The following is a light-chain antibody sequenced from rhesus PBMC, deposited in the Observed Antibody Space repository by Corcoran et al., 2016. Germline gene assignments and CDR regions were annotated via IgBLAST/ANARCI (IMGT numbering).Light chain of an antibody. V-gene: IGKV1-25*01. CDR2: EAT. CDR3: QHYYSIPYS. CDR1: QGITND. J-gene: IGKJ2*01. Sequence: DIQMTQSPSSLSASVGDRVTITCRASQGITNDLAWYQQKPGETPKLLIYEATSLQSGISSRLSGSGSGTDFTLTISSLQPEDFATYYCQHYYSIPYSFGQGTKVEIK.